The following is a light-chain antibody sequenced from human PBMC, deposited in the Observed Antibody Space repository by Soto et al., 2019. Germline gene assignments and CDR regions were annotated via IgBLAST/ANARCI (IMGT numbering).Light chain of an antibody. CDR2: AAY. J-gene: IGKJ4*01. CDR1: QAISNY. V-gene: IGKV1-17*01. CDR3: QQLNSYPLT. Sequence: DIQMTQSPSSLSASIGDRVTITCRASQAISNYLNWYQQKPGKAPKLLIYAAYSLQSGVPSRFSGSGSGTDFTLTISSLQPEDFATYYCQQLNSYPLTFGGGTKVDI.